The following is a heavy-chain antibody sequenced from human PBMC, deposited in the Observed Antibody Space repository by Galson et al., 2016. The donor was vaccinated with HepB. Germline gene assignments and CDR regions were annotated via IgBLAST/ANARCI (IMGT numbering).Heavy chain of an antibody. CDR3: ARLPYGSNWSPLYYFAY. CDR1: GGSIRSTTYY. CDR2: IYYSGYT. V-gene: IGHV4-39*01. J-gene: IGHJ4*02. Sequence: SETLSLTCTVSGGSIRSTTYYWGWIRQPPGKGLEWIGNIYYSGYTKHNPSLKSRVTISVDTSKSQFSLNLSSVTPADTAVYYCARLPYGSNWSPLYYFAYWGQGSLVTVSS. D-gene: IGHD6-13*01.